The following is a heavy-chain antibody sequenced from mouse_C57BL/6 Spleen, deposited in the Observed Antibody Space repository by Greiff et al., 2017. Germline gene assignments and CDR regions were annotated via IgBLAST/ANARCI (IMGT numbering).Heavy chain of an antibody. Sequence: EVKVVESGPELVKPGASVKIPCKASGYTFTDYNMDWVKQSHGKSLEWIGDIIPNNGGTIYNQKFKGKATLTVDKSSSTAYMELRSLTSEDTAVYYCARWGWDYFDYWGQGTTLTVSS. J-gene: IGHJ2*01. V-gene: IGHV1-18*01. CDR2: IIPNNGGT. CDR3: ARWGWDYFDY. CDR1: GYTFTDYN. D-gene: IGHD3-3*01.